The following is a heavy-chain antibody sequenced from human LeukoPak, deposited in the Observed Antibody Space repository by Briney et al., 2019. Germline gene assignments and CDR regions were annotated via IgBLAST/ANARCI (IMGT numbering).Heavy chain of an antibody. Sequence: SETLSLTCAVYGGSFSGYYWSWIRQPPGKGLEWIREINHSGSTNYNPSLKSRVTISVDTSKNQFSLKLSSVTAADTAVYYCARIGYYGSGSPSDYWGQGTLVTVSS. CDR1: GGSFSGYY. V-gene: IGHV4-34*01. D-gene: IGHD3-10*01. J-gene: IGHJ4*02. CDR3: ARIGYYGSGSPSDY. CDR2: INHSGST.